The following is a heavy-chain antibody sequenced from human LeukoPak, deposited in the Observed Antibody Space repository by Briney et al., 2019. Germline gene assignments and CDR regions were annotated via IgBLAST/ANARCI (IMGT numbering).Heavy chain of an antibody. Sequence: RRAPGHWLKRLSVIYSGGSTYYADSVKGRFTISRDNSKNTLYLQMNSLRAEDTAVYYCAGNVSLWFGSVDYYYYGMDVWGQGTTVTVSS. J-gene: IGHJ6*02. D-gene: IGHD3-10*01. CDR2: IYSGGST. V-gene: IGHV3-66*01. CDR3: AGNVSLWFGSVDYYYYGMDV.